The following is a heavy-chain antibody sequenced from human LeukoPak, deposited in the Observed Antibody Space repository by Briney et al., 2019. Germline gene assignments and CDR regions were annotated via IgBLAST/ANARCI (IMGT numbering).Heavy chain of an antibody. CDR3: ARNFRAHYSSSSCSS. Sequence: GGSLRLSCAASGFTFSSYSMNWVRQAPGKGLEWVSSISPSSSFIYYTDSVQGRFTISRDNAKNSLYLQMNSLRAEDTAIYYCARNFRAHYSSSSCSSWGQGTLVTVSS. V-gene: IGHV3-21*01. CDR2: ISPSSSFI. CDR1: GFTFSSYS. J-gene: IGHJ5*02. D-gene: IGHD6-6*01.